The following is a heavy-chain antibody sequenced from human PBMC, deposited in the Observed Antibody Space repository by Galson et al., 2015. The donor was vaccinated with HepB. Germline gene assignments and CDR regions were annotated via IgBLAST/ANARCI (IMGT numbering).Heavy chain of an antibody. V-gene: IGHV3-74*01. Sequence: SLRLSCAASGFTFSSYWMHWVRQAPGKGLVWVSRINSDGSSTSYADSVKGRFTISRDNAKNTLYLQMNSLRAEETGVYYCARDQFSVGATDYWGQGTLVTVSS. CDR1: GFTFSSYW. D-gene: IGHD1-26*01. CDR2: INSDGSST. J-gene: IGHJ4*02. CDR3: ARDQFSVGATDY.